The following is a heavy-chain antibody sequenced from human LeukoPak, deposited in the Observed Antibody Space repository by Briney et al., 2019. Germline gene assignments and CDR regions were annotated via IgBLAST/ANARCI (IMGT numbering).Heavy chain of an antibody. CDR2: ISYDGSNK. Sequence: GGSRGLSGQALGFTFISNGMPWSPQVPGKGWRGVAVISYDGSNKYYADSVKGRFTISRDNSKNTLYLQMNSLRAEDTAVYYCAKEAGYGGPFDYWGQGTLVTVSS. V-gene: IGHV3-30*18. J-gene: IGHJ4*02. D-gene: IGHD3-9*01. CDR3: AKEAGYGGPFDY. CDR1: GFTFISNG.